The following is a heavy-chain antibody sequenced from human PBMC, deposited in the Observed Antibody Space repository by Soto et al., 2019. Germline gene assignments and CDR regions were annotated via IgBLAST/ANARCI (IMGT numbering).Heavy chain of an antibody. CDR3: ARDGYNWNYGFDP. V-gene: IGHV3-74*01. Sequence: GGPLRLSCAASGFTFSSYWMHWVRQAPGKGLVWVSRINSDGSSTSYADSVKGRFSISRDNAKNTLYLQMNSLRAEDTAVYYCARDGYNWNYGFDPWGQGTLVTVSS. D-gene: IGHD1-7*01. CDR1: GFTFSSYW. J-gene: IGHJ5*02. CDR2: INSDGSST.